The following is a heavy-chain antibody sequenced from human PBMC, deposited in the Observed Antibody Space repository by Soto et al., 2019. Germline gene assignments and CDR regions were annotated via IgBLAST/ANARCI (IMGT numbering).Heavy chain of an antibody. Sequence: LRLSCAVSGLTVSIKYMSWVRQAPGKGLEWVSSVYSTGSKYYADSVKGRFTISRDDSKNTLSLQMNSLRAEDTALYYCAMTRTHFYNYGMDVWGQGTTVTVSS. J-gene: IGHJ6*02. D-gene: IGHD3-3*02. CDR2: VYSTGSK. V-gene: IGHV3-66*01. CDR3: AMTRTHFYNYGMDV. CDR1: GLTVSIKY.